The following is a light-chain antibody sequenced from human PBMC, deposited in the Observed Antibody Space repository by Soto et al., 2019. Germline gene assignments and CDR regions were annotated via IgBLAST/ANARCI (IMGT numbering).Light chain of an antibody. V-gene: IGLV1-40*01. CDR2: DNN. Sequence: QSVLTQPPSVSGAPGQRVTISCTGSSSNIGAGYDVHWYQQLPDTAPKLHIYDNNSRPSGVPGRFSASKSGTSASLAITGLQAEDEGDYYCQSYDNSLSGSHVIFGGGTKLTVL. J-gene: IGLJ2*01. CDR3: QSYDNSLSGSHVI. CDR1: SSNIGAGYD.